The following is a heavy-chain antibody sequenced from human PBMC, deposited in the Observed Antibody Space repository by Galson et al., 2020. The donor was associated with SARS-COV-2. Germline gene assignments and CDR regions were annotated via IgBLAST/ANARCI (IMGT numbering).Heavy chain of an antibody. J-gene: IGHJ4*02. CDR3: ASDYYDSTMCDY. CDR2: IYYSGST. Sequence: WIGSIYYSGSTYYNPSLKSRVTISVDTSKNQFSLKLSSVTAADTAVYYCASDYYDSTMCDYWGQGTLVTVSS. V-gene: IGHV4-39*07. D-gene: IGHD3-22*01.